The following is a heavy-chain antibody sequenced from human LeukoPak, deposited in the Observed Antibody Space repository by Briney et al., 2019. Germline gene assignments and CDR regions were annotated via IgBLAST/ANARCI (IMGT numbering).Heavy chain of an antibody. D-gene: IGHD6-6*01. CDR3: AKDRVEYSSSSEYFDY. Sequence: GGSLRLSCAASGFTFSSYAMSWVRQAPGEGLEWVSAISGSGGSTYYADSVKGRFTISRDNSKNTLYLQMNSLRAEDTAVYYCAKDRVEYSSSSEYFDYWGQGTLVAVSS. CDR1: GFTFSSYA. V-gene: IGHV3-23*01. J-gene: IGHJ4*02. CDR2: ISGSGGST.